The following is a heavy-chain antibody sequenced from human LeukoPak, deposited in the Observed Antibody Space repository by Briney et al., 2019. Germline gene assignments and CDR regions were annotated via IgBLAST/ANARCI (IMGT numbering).Heavy chain of an antibody. J-gene: IGHJ5*02. CDR1: GGTFSSYA. CDR2: IIPIFGTA. Sequence: ASVKVSCKASGGTFSSYAISWVRQAPGQGLEWMGGIIPIFGTANYAQKFQGRVTITADESTSTAYMELSSLRSEDTAVYYCATGYCSSTSCLNWFDPWDQGTLVTVSS. V-gene: IGHV1-69*13. CDR3: ATGYCSSTSCLNWFDP. D-gene: IGHD2-2*01.